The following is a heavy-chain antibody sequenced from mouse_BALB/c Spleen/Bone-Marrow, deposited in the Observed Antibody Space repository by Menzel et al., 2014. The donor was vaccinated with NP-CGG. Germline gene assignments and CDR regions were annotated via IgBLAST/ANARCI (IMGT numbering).Heavy chain of an antibody. V-gene: IGHV1-4*01. CDR3: AREVYGSWFAY. Sequence: VMLVESGAELARPGASVKMSCKASGYTFXYYTMYWVKQRPGQGLEWIGYINPNSDYTNYNQKFKDKATLTADKSSSTAYMQLSSLTSEDSAVYYCAREVYGSWFAYWGQGTLVTVSA. J-gene: IGHJ3*01. CDR2: INPNSDYT. CDR1: GYTFXYYT. D-gene: IGHD2-2*01.